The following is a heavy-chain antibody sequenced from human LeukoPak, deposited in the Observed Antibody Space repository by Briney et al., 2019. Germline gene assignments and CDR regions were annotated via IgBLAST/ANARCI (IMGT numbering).Heavy chain of an antibody. CDR3: AKGGGYEAQYYYYYLDV. V-gene: IGHV3-30*02. CDR2: IRYDGSNK. CDR1: GFTFSSYW. Sequence: GGSLRLSCAASGFTFSSYWMSWARQAPGKGLEWVAFIRYDGSNKYYADSVKGRFTISRDNSKNTLYLQMKSLRAEDTAVYYCAKGGGYEAQYYYYYLDVWGKGTTVTISS. J-gene: IGHJ6*03. D-gene: IGHD5-12*01.